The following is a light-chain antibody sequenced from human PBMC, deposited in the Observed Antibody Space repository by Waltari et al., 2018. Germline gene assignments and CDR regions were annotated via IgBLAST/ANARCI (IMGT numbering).Light chain of an antibody. Sequence: DIAMTQSPLSLPVTPGEPASISCRSSQSLPSNGNNYLNWYLQKPGQSPQLLIYLGSNRASGVPDRFSGSGSGTDFTLKISRVEAEDVGVYYCMQALQTPYTFGQGTKLEI. CDR2: LGS. CDR1: QSLPSNGNNY. CDR3: MQALQTPYT. J-gene: IGKJ2*01. V-gene: IGKV2-28*01.